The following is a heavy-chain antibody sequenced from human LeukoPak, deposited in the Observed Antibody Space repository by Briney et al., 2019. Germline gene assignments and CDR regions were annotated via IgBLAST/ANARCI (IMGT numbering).Heavy chain of an antibody. CDR1: GGTFSSYA. D-gene: IGHD3-22*01. V-gene: IGHV1-69*13. Sequence: SVKVSCKASGGTFSSYAISWVRQAPGQGLEWMGGIIPIFGTANYAQKFQGRVTITADESTSTAYMELSSLRSEDTAAYYCARSPSDYDSSGYNYYYYYYMDVWGKGTTVTVSS. CDR3: ARSPSDYDSSGYNYYYYYYMDV. J-gene: IGHJ6*03. CDR2: IIPIFGTA.